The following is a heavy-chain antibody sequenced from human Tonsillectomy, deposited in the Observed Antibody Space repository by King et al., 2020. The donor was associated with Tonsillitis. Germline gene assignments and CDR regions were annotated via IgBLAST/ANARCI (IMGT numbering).Heavy chain of an antibody. V-gene: IGHV3-48*03. Sequence: QLVQSGGGLVQPGGSLRLSCAASGFTFSSYEMNWVRQAPGKGLEWVSYISSSGSTIYYADSVKGRFTISRDNAKNSLYLQMNSLRAEDTAVYYCARELVQLDLYYYYYYMDVWGKGTTVTVSS. CDR1: GFTFSSYE. CDR3: ARELVQLDLYYYYYYMDV. J-gene: IGHJ6*03. D-gene: IGHD1-1*01. CDR2: ISSSGSTI.